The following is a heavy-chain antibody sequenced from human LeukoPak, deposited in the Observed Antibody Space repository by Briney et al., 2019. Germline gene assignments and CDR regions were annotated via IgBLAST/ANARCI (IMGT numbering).Heavy chain of an antibody. J-gene: IGHJ4*02. CDR2: ISPYTGYT. V-gene: IGHV1-18*01. CDR3: ARDQVYYDTSGYPFGY. CDR1: GYTFSTYG. D-gene: IGHD3-22*01. Sequence: ASVKVSCKASGYTFSTYGITWVRQAPGQGLEWMGWISPYTGYTNYAQKLQGRLTMTTDTSTSTAYMDLRSLRSDDTAVYYCARDQVYYDTSGYPFGYWGQGTLVTVST.